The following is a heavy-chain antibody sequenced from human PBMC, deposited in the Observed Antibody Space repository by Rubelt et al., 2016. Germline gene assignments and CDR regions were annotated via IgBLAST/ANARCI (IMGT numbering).Heavy chain of an antibody. CDR3: ARGRFLEWLPPDY. D-gene: IGHD3-3*01. Sequence: QLQLQESGPGLVKLSETLSLTCTVSGGSISTSSYYWGWLRPPPGQGLAWIGSIYYSGSTYYNPSLKSRVTISVDTSKNQFSRKLSSVTAADTAGDYCARGRFLEWLPPDYWGQGTLVTVSS. CDR2: IYYSGST. V-gene: IGHV4-39*01. CDR1: GGSISTSSYY. J-gene: IGHJ4*02.